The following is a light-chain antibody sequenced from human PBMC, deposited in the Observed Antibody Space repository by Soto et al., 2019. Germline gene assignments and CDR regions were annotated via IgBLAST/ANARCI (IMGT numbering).Light chain of an antibody. V-gene: IGLV3-21*01. CDR1: NIGIKD. J-gene: IGLJ2*01. CDR3: QVWDTSSDHPV. Sequence: SYELTQPPSVSVAPGQTASISCGGNNIGIKDVYWYQQQPGQAPVLVIYDNRDRPSGIPERFSGSNSGNTATLTISRVEAGDEADYYCQVWDTSSDHPVFGVGTKLTVL. CDR2: DNR.